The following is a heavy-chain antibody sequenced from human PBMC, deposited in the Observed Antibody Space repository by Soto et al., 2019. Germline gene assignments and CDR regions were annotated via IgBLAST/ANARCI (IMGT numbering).Heavy chain of an antibody. D-gene: IGHD6-13*01. CDR3: ARETGYSSSQIDY. CDR1: GFTFGSYS. Sequence: EVQLVESGGGLVQPGGSLRLSCAASGFTFGSYSIIWVRQAPGKGLEWVSYISSSGSTIYYADSVKGRFTISRDNAKNSLYLQMNSLRAEDTAVYYCARETGYSSSQIDYWGQGTLVTVSS. J-gene: IGHJ4*02. CDR2: ISSSGSTI. V-gene: IGHV3-48*01.